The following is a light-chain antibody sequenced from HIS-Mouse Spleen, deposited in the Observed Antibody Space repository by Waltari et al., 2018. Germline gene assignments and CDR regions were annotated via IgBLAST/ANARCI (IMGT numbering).Light chain of an antibody. J-gene: IGLJ2*01. Sequence: SYELTQPPSGSVSPGQTARITCSGDALHNKSAYWYQQKSGQAPVLVIYEDSKRPSGIPERFSGSSSGTMATLTISGAQVEDEADYYCYSTDSSGNHRVFGGGTKLTVL. CDR2: EDS. V-gene: IGLV3-10*01. CDR1: ALHNKS. CDR3: YSTDSSGNHRV.